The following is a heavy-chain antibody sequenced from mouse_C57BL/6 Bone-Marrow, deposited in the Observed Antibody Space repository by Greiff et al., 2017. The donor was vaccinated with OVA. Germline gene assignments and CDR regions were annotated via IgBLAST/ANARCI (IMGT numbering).Heavy chain of an antibody. CDR3: ARPYDGSSPWCAY. D-gene: IGHD1-1*01. J-gene: IGHJ3*01. CDR1: GYTFTSYW. V-gene: IGHV1-64*01. CDR2: IHPNSGST. Sequence: QVHVKQPGAELVKPGASVKLSCKASGYTFTSYWMHWVKQRPGQGLEWIGMIHPNSGSTNYNEKFKSKATLTVDKSSSTAYMQLSSLTSEDSAVYYCARPYDGSSPWCAYWGQGTLVTVSA.